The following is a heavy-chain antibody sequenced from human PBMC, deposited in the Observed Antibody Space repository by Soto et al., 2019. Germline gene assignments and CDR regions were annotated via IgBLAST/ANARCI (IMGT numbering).Heavy chain of an antibody. CDR2: IYPGDSDT. CDR3: ARPRSGSYRLDYYGMDV. V-gene: IGHV5-51*01. J-gene: IGHJ6*02. Sequence: PVESLKISCKGSGYSFTNYWIAWVRQMPGKGLEWMGIIYPGDSDTRYGPSFQGQVTISADKSISTAYLQWRSLRASDTAMYYCARPRSGSYRLDYYGMDVWGQGTTVTVSS. D-gene: IGHD3-10*01. CDR1: GYSFTNYW.